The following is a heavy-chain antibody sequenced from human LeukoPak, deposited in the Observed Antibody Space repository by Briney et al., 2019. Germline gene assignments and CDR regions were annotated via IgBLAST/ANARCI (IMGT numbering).Heavy chain of an antibody. CDR1: GFTFSSYS. CDR3: ARDSYSYVYFAS. Sequence: GGSLRLSCAASGFTFSSYSMNWVRQAPGKGLEWVSSISSSSSYIYYADSVKGRFTISRDNAKNSLYLQMNSLRAEDTAVYYCARDSYSYVYFASGAQGTWLTFSS. D-gene: IGHD5-18*01. CDR2: ISSSSSYI. V-gene: IGHV3-21*01. J-gene: IGHJ4*02.